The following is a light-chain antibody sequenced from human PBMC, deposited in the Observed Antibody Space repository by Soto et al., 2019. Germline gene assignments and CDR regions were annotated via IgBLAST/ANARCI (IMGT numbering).Light chain of an antibody. CDR3: SSFGGSNDVL. Sequence: QSALTQPRSASGSPGQSVSISCTGTSSDVGGNKFVSWYQQHPGKAPRLIIYEVNRRPSGVPDRFSGSKSGNTASLTVSGLQDEDEADYYCSSFGGSNDVLFGGGTKLTVL. CDR1: SSDVGGNKF. J-gene: IGLJ2*01. CDR2: EVN. V-gene: IGLV2-8*01.